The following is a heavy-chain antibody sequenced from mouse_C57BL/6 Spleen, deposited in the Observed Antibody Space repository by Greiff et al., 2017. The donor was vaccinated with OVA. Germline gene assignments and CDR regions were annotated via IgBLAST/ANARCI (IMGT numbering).Heavy chain of an antibody. CDR3: AVLFPFDY. Sequence: VQVVESGAELVRPGASVTLSCKASGYTFTDYEMHWVKQTPVHGLEWIGAIDPETGGTAYNQKFKGKAILTADKSSSTAYMELRSLTSEDSAVYYCAVLFPFDYWGQGTTLTVSS. V-gene: IGHV1-15*01. CDR2: IDPETGGT. CDR1: GYTFTDYE. D-gene: IGHD1-1*02. J-gene: IGHJ2*01.